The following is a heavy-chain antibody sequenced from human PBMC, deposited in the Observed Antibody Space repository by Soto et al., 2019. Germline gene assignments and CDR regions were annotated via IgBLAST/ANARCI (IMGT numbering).Heavy chain of an antibody. Sequence: QITLKESGPTLVRPSQTLTLTCTFSGFSLGTSGVGVGWIRQPPGKALEWLALIYWDDDKRYRPSLKSRLTITKDTSKNQVVLTLTNVDPVDTATYYCAHRAATTDSYYFDYWGQGTLITVSS. CDR2: IYWDDDK. D-gene: IGHD1-1*01. J-gene: IGHJ4*02. V-gene: IGHV2-5*02. CDR1: GFSLGTSGVG. CDR3: AHRAATTDSYYFDY.